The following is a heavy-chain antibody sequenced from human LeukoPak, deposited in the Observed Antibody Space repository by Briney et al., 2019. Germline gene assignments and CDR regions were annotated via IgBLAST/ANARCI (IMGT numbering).Heavy chain of an antibody. J-gene: IGHJ4*02. D-gene: IGHD3-10*01. CDR1: RFSFSKFY. V-gene: IGHV3-7*02. CDR3: AHYYGSGSYWTEYYFDY. Sequence: GGSLRLSCAASRFSFSKFYMSWVRQAPGKGLEWVASIKEDGSEKFYVDSVKGRFTISRDNAKNSLYLQMNSLRAEDTAVYYCAHYYGSGSYWTEYYFDYWGQGTLVTVSS. CDR2: IKEDGSEK.